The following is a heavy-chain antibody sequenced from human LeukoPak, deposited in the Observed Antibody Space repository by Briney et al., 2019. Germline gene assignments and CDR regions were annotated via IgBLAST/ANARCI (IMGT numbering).Heavy chain of an antibody. J-gene: IGHJ6*03. CDR2: INPNSGGT. CDR3: ARVRRGYSYGYYYYYMDV. D-gene: IGHD5-18*01. Sequence: GASVKVSCKASGYTFSGYYMHWVRQAPGQGLEWMGWINPNSGGTKYAQKFQGRVTMTRDTSISTAYMELSRLRSDDTAVYYCARVRRGYSYGYYYYYMDVWGKGTTVTVSS. V-gene: IGHV1-2*02. CDR1: GYTFSGYY.